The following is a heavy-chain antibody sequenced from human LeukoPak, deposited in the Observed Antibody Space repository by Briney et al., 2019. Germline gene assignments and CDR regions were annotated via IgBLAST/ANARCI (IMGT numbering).Heavy chain of an antibody. J-gene: IGHJ4*02. CDR1: GGTFSSYA. CDR3: ATILGLHTHFDY. D-gene: IGHD3-16*01. V-gene: IGHV1-69*04. Sequence: GASVKVSCKASGGTFSSYAISWVRQAPGQGLEWMGRIIPILGIANYAQKFQGRVTITADKSTSTAYMELSSLRSEDTAVYYCATILGLHTHFDYWGQGTLVTVSS. CDR2: IIPILGIA.